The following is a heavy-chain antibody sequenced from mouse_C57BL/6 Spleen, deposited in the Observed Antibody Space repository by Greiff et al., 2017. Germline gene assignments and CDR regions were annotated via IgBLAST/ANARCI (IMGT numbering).Heavy chain of an antibody. D-gene: IGHD1-1*01. CDR3: ARRRELGELRGDAIDY. J-gene: IGHJ4*01. Sequence: QVQLQQPGTELVKPGASVKLSCKASGYTFTSYWMHWVKPRPGQGLEWIGNINPSNGGTNYNEKFKSQATLTVDKSSSTAYMQLSSLTSEDSAVYYCARRRELGELRGDAIDYWGQGTSVTVSS. CDR1: GYTFTSYW. CDR2: INPSNGGT. V-gene: IGHV1-53*01.